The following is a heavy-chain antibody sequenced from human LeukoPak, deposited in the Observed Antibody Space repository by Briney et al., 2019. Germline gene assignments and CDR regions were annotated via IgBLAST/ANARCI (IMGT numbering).Heavy chain of an antibody. Sequence: ASVKASCKVSGYTLTELSMHWVRQAPGKGLEWMGGFDPEDGETIYAQKFQGRVTMTEDTSTDTAYMELSSLRSEDTAVYYCATKLRGYSGYDSYWYFDLWGRGTLVTVSS. CDR2: FDPEDGET. D-gene: IGHD5-12*01. J-gene: IGHJ2*01. V-gene: IGHV1-24*01. CDR1: GYTLTELS. CDR3: ATKLRGYSGYDSYWYFDL.